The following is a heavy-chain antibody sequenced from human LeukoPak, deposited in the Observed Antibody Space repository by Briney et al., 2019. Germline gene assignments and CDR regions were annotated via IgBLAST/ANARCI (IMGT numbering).Heavy chain of an antibody. Sequence: GGSLRLSCAASGFSVNDYYMSWIRQAPGKGLEWVSDIGSSDNIISYGDSVKGRFTISRDIGKNSLYLQVNSLRGEDTAVYYCAREIVAGTLDCWGRGTLVTVSS. J-gene: IGHJ4*02. CDR1: GFSVNDYY. CDR3: AREIVAGTLDC. V-gene: IGHV3-11*01. D-gene: IGHD6-19*01. CDR2: IGSSDNII.